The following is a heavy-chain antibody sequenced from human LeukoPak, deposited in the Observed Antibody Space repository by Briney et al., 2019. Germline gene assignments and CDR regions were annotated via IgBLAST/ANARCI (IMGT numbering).Heavy chain of an antibody. J-gene: IGHJ6*02. CDR3: ASPNCSGGSCYNYYYYYGMDV. Sequence: PGGSLRLSCAASGFTFSTYWMAWVRQAPGKGLEWVANIKEDGSEKYYVDSVKGRFTISRDNAKNSLYLQMNSLRAEDTAVYYCASPNCSGGSCYNYYYYYGMDVWGQGTTVTVSS. CDR1: GFTFSTYW. V-gene: IGHV3-7*02. CDR2: IKEDGSEK. D-gene: IGHD2-15*01.